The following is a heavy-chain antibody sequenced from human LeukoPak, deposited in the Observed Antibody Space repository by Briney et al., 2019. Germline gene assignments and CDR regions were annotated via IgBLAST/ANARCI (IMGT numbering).Heavy chain of an antibody. Sequence: GGSLRLSCAVSGFTFSGFWMSWSRQAPGKGLEWVASINSDGSEGYYADVVKGRFTISRDNAKNSLYLQINSLRAEDTAVYYCARSSYSSSSSVWGQGTKVTVSS. CDR3: ARSSYSSSSSV. V-gene: IGHV3-7*03. CDR1: GFTFSGFW. J-gene: IGHJ3*01. CDR2: INSDGSEG. D-gene: IGHD6-6*01.